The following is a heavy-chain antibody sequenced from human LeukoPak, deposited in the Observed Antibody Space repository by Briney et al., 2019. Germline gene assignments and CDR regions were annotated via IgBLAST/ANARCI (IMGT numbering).Heavy chain of an antibody. J-gene: IGHJ4*02. CDR1: GFTFSSYG. V-gene: IGHV3-33*01. CDR2: IWYDGSNK. D-gene: IGHD3-10*01. Sequence: GRSLGLSCAASGFTFSSYGMHWVRQAPGKGLEWVAVIWYDGSNKYYADSVKGRFTISRENAKNSLYLQMNSLRAGDTAVYYCARGGGFDYWGQGTLVTVSS. CDR3: ARGGGFDY.